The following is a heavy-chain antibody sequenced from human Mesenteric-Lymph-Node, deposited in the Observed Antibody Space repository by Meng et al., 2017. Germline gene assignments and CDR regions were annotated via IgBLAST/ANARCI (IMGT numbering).Heavy chain of an antibody. Sequence: GESLKISCAASGFTFSTYRMNWVRQAPGKGLEWVSSISSSSSYIYYADSVKGRFTISRDNAKNSLYLQMNSLRAEDTAVYYCARFHLEWYCSGGSCYGNWFDPWGQGTLVTVSS. V-gene: IGHV3-21*01. CDR3: ARFHLEWYCSGGSCYGNWFDP. CDR1: GFTFSTYR. J-gene: IGHJ5*02. CDR2: ISSSSSYI. D-gene: IGHD2-15*01.